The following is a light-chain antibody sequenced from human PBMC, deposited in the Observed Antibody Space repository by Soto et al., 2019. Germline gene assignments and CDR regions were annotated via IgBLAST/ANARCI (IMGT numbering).Light chain of an antibody. CDR1: DSNIGSNS. CDR2: YNN. Sequence: QSVLTQPPSASGTAGQVVTISCSGGDSNIGSNSVYWYQHLPRMAPKLLIYYNNQRPSGVPKRFSASKSGTSASLAISGLQSEDEADYYCATWDDSLSGHVVFGGGTKLTVL. CDR3: ATWDDSLSGHVV. V-gene: IGLV1-44*01. J-gene: IGLJ2*01.